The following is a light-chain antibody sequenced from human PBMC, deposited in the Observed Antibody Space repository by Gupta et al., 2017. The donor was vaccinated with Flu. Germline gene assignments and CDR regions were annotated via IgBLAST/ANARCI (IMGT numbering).Light chain of an antibody. CDR1: SSDVGGSNY. J-gene: IGLJ1*01. V-gene: IGLV2-14*03. Sequence: QSALTQPASVSGTPGQSITISCTVTSSDVGGSNYISWYQHYPGKAPKLVIYDVSNRPSGVSSRFSGSNSGNTASMTISGLQPEDETDYYCSSYTSTSTFYVFGTGTKVTVL. CDR3: SSYTSTSTFYV. CDR2: DVS.